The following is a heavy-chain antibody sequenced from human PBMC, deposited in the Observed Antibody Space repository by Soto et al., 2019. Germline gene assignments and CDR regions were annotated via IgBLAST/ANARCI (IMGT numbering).Heavy chain of an antibody. CDR2: IYYSGST. D-gene: IGHD6-13*01. J-gene: IGHJ4*02. Sequence: SETLSLTCTVSGGSISSYYWSWIRQPPGKGLEWIGYIYYSGSTNYNPSLKSRVTISVDTSKNQFSLKLSSVTAADTAVYYCARESRYSSSWYLDYWGQGTLVTVSS. CDR1: GGSISSYY. V-gene: IGHV4-59*01. CDR3: ARESRYSSSWYLDY.